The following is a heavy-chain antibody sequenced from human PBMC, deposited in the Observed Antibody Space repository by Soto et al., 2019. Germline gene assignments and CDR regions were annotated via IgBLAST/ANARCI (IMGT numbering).Heavy chain of an antibody. J-gene: IGHJ6*02. CDR2: IIPIFGTA. CDR3: ARDLIRSSSWYQGYYYYGMDV. Sequence: QVQLVQSGAAVKKPGSSVKVSCKASGGTFSSYAISWVRQAPGQGLEWMGGIIPIFGTANYAQKFQGRVTITADESTSTAYMELSSLRSEDTAVYYCARDLIRSSSWYQGYYYYGMDVWGQGTTVTVSS. D-gene: IGHD6-13*01. CDR1: GGTFSSYA. V-gene: IGHV1-69*12.